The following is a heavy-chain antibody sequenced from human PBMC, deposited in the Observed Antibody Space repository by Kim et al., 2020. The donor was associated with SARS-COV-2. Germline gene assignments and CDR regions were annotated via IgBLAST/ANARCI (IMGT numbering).Heavy chain of an antibody. CDR1: GFTFSTYT. D-gene: IGHD1-26*01. Sequence: GGSLRLSCAASGFTFSTYTMNWVRQAPGKGLEWVSCISSTDSYIYYADSVKGRFTISRDDAKNSLYLQMNGLRGEDTAVYYCARGAGAGDYWGQGTLVTVSS. CDR3: ARGAGAGDY. V-gene: IGHV3-21*01. J-gene: IGHJ4*02. CDR2: ISSTDSYI.